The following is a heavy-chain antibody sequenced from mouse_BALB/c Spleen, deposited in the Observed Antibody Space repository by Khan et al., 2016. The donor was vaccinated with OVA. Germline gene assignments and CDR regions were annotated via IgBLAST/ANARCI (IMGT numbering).Heavy chain of an antibody. D-gene: IGHD2-14*01. J-gene: IGHJ3*01. CDR2: INPSNGYT. CDR1: GYTFSSYT. CDR3: VRDGAYYWNDGWFTY. V-gene: IGHV1-4*01. Sequence: QVQLQQSGAELARPGASVKMSCKASGYTFSSYTIHWIKLRPGQGLEWIGYINPSNGYTNYNQKFKDKATLTADKSSNTAYMQLSSLTSDDSAVYNCVRDGAYYWNDGWFTYWGQGTLVTVSA.